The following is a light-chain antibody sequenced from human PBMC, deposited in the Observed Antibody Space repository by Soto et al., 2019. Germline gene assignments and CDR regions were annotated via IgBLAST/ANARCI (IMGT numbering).Light chain of an antibody. CDR2: DVN. CDR3: SSYPSSTTVV. V-gene: IGLV2-14*01. CDR1: SSDVGGYNY. J-gene: IGLJ2*01. Sequence: QSALTQPASVSGSPGLSITISCTGTSSDVGGYNYVSWYLQHPGKAPKLIIYDVNYRPSGVSNRFSGSKSGNTASLTISGLQAEDEGDYYCSSYPSSTTVVFGGGTKVTVL.